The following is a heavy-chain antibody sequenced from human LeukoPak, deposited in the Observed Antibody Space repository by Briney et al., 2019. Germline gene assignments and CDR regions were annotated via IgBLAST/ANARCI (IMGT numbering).Heavy chain of an antibody. V-gene: IGHV3-21*01. Sequence: PGGSLRLSCAASGFTFSSYGMNWVRQAPGKGLEWVSSISFNSDYIYYADSVKGRFTISRDDAKNSLYLQMNSLRAEDTAVYYCARYPLSSSWYFFDYWGQGTLVTVSS. CDR3: ARYPLSSSWYFFDY. J-gene: IGHJ4*02. D-gene: IGHD6-13*01. CDR2: ISFNSDYI. CDR1: GFTFSSYG.